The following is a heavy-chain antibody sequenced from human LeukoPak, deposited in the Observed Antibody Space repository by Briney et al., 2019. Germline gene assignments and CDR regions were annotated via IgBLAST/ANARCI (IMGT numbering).Heavy chain of an antibody. J-gene: IGHJ2*01. V-gene: IGHV4-30-4*01. Sequence: PSQTLSLTCTVSGASISSGDYYWSWIRQPPGKGLEWIGYIYYSGSTYYNPSLKSRVTISVDTSKNQFSLKLSSVTAADTAVYYCASLGDYGGWYFDLWGRGTLVTVSS. CDR3: ASLGDYGGWYFDL. D-gene: IGHD4-17*01. CDR2: IYYSGST. CDR1: GASISSGDYY.